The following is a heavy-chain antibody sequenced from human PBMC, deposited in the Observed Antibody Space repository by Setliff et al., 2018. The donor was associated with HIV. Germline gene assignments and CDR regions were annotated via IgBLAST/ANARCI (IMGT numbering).Heavy chain of an antibody. V-gene: IGHV3-30*02. J-gene: IGHJ4*02. Sequence: AGGSLRLSCATSGLTFSNCGMHWVRQAPGKGLEWVASIRSDGSNKYYADSVTGRFTISRDDSKNTLYLQMNSLRAEDTAVYYCAKESPRAGYSVFDYWGQGTLVTVSS. D-gene: IGHD5-18*01. CDR1: GLTFSNCG. CDR3: AKESPRAGYSVFDY. CDR2: IRSDGSNK.